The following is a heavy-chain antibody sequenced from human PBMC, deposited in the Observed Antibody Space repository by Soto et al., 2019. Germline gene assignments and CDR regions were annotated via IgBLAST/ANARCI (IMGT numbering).Heavy chain of an antibody. CDR1: GFTFSSYG. D-gene: IGHD3-22*01. Sequence: QVQLVESGGGVVQPGRSLRLSCAASGFTFSSYGMHWVRQAPGKGLEWVAVISYDGSNKYYADSVKGRFTISRDNSKNTLYLQMNSLRAEDMAVYYCAKDLPPYYYDSSGYYPRVGYFDYWGQGTLVTVSS. J-gene: IGHJ4*02. V-gene: IGHV3-30*18. CDR2: ISYDGSNK. CDR3: AKDLPPYYYDSSGYYPRVGYFDY.